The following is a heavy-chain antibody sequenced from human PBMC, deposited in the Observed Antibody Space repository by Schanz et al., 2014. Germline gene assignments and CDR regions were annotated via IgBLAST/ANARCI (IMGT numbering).Heavy chain of an antibody. CDR1: GDTFSKYN. Sequence: QVQLVQSGPEVKKPGSSVKVSCQAFGDTFSKYNIMWVRQVPGQGLEWLGRIMPLRGIGNNAWKFQDRLTITADKSMNITYMELSSLGTEDTAVYYCTRLRRADPNGFDVSGQGTTVTVSS. V-gene: IGHV1-69*02. J-gene: IGHJ6*02. CDR2: IMPLRGIG. D-gene: IGHD6-19*01. CDR3: TRLRRADPNGFDV.